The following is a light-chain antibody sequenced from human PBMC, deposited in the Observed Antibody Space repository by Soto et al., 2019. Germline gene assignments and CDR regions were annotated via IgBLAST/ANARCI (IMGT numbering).Light chain of an antibody. CDR3: QQYGSSPLT. Sequence: ENVLTQSPGTLSLSPGERATLSCRASQSVSSSYLAWYQQKPGQAPRLLIYGASRSATGIPDRFSGSGSGTDFTLTISRVEPEDFAVYYCQQYGSSPLTFGGGTKVEIK. CDR2: GAS. J-gene: IGKJ4*01. CDR1: QSVSSSY. V-gene: IGKV3-20*01.